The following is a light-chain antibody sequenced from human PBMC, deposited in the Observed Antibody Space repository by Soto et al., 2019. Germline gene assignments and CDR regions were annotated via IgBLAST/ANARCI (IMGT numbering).Light chain of an antibody. CDR1: QSISSY. CDR2: DAS. Sequence: EVVLTQSSYTLSLPPGERATLSWRASQSISSYLAWYQQKPGQAPRLLIYDASSRATGIPARFSGSGSGKDFTLNISSLEPEDFAVYYCQQLTDWPPQWTFGQGTKVDIK. V-gene: IGKV3-11*01. CDR3: QQLTDWPPQWT. J-gene: IGKJ1*01.